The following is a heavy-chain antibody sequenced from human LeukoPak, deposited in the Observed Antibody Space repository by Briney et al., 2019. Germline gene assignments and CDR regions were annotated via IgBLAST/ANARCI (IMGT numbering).Heavy chain of an antibody. CDR2: VHHGGYT. CDR3: ARDNLPGRNAFDI. D-gene: IGHD1-26*01. Sequence: SETLSLTCTVSNYSITNDYYWGWIRQPPGKGLEWIGSVHHGGYTYYNPSLKSRVTISVDTSKDQFSLKMNSVTAADTAVYYCARDNLPGRNAFDIWGQGTMVTVSS. J-gene: IGHJ3*02. V-gene: IGHV4-38-2*02. CDR1: NYSITNDYY.